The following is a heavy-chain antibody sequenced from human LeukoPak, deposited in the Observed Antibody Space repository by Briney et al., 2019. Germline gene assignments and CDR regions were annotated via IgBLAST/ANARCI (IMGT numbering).Heavy chain of an antibody. D-gene: IGHD3-10*02. Sequence: GGSLRLSCAATGCNFIAMNWVRHAPGKGLEWVSAINTGNTYYADSVKGRFTISRDNSKNTLYLKMNSLRAEHTAVYYCAKSYVATLRGFDYWGQGTLVIVSS. V-gene: IGHV3-23*05. CDR2: INTGNT. CDR1: GCNFIA. CDR3: AKSYVATLRGFDY. J-gene: IGHJ4*02.